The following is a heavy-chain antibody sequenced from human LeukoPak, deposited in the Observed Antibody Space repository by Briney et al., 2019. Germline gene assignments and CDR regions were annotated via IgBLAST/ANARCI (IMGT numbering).Heavy chain of an antibody. CDR1: GYIFTNYC. J-gene: IGHJ4*02. Sequence: GESLKISCKGSGYIFTNYCIVWVRQMPGKGLEWMGIIYPGDSDTRYSPSFQGQVTISADKSISTAYLQWSSLKASDTAMYYCARPRGDILTGPRGALDYWGQGTLVTVSS. CDR3: ARPRGDILTGPRGALDY. D-gene: IGHD3-9*01. CDR2: IYPGDSDT. V-gene: IGHV5-51*01.